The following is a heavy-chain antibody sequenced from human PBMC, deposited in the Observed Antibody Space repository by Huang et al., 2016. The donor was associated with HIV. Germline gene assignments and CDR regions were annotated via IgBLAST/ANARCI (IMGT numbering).Heavy chain of an antibody. V-gene: IGHV4-39*02. J-gene: IGHJ4*02. CDR3: Y. Sequence: QLQLQESGPGLVKPSETLSLTCTVSGGSIRRDNYYWGWIRQPPGKGLEWIGSIYYSGSTYYNPSLKSRVTITVDTAVYYCARLPGSITMIRGVITDPYWGQGTLVTVSS. D-gene: IGHD3-10*01. CDR2: IYYSGST. CDR1: GGSIRRDNYY.